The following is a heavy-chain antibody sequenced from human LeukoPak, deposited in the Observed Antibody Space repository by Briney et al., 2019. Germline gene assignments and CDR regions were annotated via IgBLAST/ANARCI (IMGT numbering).Heavy chain of an antibody. V-gene: IGHV4-38-2*01. D-gene: IGHD3-10*01. CDR1: GYSISSGYY. CDR3: ARVHISYGPGSYRGHYFDY. Sequence: KPSETLSLTCAVSGYSISSGYYWGWIRQPPGKGLEWIGSIYHSGSTYYNPSLKSRVTISVDTSKNQFSLKLSSVTAADTAVYYCARVHISYGPGSYRGHYFDYWGQGTLVTVSS. J-gene: IGHJ4*02. CDR2: IYHSGST.